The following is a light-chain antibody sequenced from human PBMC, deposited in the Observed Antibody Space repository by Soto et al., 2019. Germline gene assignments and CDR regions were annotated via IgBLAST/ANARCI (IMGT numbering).Light chain of an antibody. CDR1: QSISSN. CDR2: WAS. Sequence: EIVMTQSPATLSVSPGERATLSCRASQSISSNLAWYQQKPGQPPKLLIYWASSRETGVPDRFSGSGSGTDFTLTISSLQAEDVALYYCQQYYDVPFTFGQGTRLEIK. CDR3: QQYYDVPFT. V-gene: IGKV3-15*01. J-gene: IGKJ5*01.